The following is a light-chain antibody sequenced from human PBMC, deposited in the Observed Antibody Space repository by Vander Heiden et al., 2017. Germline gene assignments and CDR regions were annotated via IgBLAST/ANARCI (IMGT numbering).Light chain of an antibody. V-gene: IGKV2D-29*01. CDR1: QSLLHSNGKTY. CDR3: MENIQLPVT. Sequence: DVVLTQPPLSLSVTPGQPASMSCKSSQSLLHSNGKTYLYSYLQQAGQPPHLLYYESYNRCPGVSDWSSSSGGGKDFTPKSSREEAEYVGVYYCMENIQLPVTFGGGTKLEIK. CDR2: ESY. J-gene: IGKJ4*01.